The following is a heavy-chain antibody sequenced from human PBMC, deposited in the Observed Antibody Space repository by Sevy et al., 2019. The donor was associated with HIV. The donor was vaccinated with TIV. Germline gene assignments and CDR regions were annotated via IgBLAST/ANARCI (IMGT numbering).Heavy chain of an antibody. CDR1: GGSISSSSYY. CDR3: ARHGLAGNWFDP. CDR2: IYYSGGT. Sequence: SETLSLTCTVSGGSISSSSYYWGWIRQPPGKGLEWIGSIYYSGGTYYNPSLKSRVTISVDTSKNQFSLKLSSVTAADTAVYYCARHGLAGNWFDPWGQGTLVTVSS. J-gene: IGHJ5*02. V-gene: IGHV4-39*01.